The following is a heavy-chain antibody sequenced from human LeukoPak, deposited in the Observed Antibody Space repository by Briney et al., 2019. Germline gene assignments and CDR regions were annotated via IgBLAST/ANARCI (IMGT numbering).Heavy chain of an antibody. J-gene: IGHJ3*02. D-gene: IGHD4-23*01. CDR1: AYTFTSYD. CDR2: MNPESGNT. Sequence: GASVKVSCKASAYTFTSYDINWVRQATGQGLEWMGWMNPESGNTAYAQKFQGRVTMTRNTSISTAYVELSSLRSEDTAVYYCARMRRVVNFFDIWGQGTMVTVSS. V-gene: IGHV1-8*01. CDR3: ARMRRVVNFFDI.